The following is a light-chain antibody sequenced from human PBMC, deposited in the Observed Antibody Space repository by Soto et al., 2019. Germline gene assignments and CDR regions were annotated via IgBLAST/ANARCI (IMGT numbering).Light chain of an antibody. CDR1: QSIGSW. V-gene: IGKV1-5*03. CDR2: KAS. Sequence: DIQMTQSPSTLSASVGDRVTITCRASQSIGSWLAWYQQKPGKAPKLLIYKASSLESGVQPRFSGSGSGTEFTLSISSLQPDDFATYYCQQYNSYSRTFGQGTKVEIK. J-gene: IGKJ1*01. CDR3: QQYNSYSRT.